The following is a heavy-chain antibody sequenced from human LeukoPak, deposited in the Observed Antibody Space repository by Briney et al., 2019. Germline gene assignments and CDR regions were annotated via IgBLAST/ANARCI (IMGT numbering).Heavy chain of an antibody. J-gene: IGHJ4*02. Sequence: PSETLSLTCYAYGGSFGGYFWSWIRQPPGEGLEWIGEVNHSGSTNYNPSLKSRVTISVDTSRTQFSLNLRSVTAADTAVYYCARGPPLAYYGTGGYYFFDYWGQGILSPSPQ. CDR1: GGSFGGYF. D-gene: IGHD3-22*01. V-gene: IGHV4-34*01. CDR2: VNHSGST. CDR3: ARGPPLAYYGTGGYYFFDY.